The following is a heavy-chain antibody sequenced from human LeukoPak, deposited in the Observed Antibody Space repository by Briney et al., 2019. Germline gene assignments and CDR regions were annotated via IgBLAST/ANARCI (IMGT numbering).Heavy chain of an antibody. V-gene: IGHV1-3*01. D-gene: IGHD2-15*01. CDR1: GYTFTSYA. J-gene: IGHJ5*02. CDR3: ASARVPFLGYCSGGSCLSGGWFDP. CDR2: INAGNGNT. Sequence: GASVKVSCKASGYTFTSYAMHWVRQAPGQRLEWMGWINAGNGNTKYSQKFQARVTITRDTSTSTADMELSSLRSEDTAVYYCASARVPFLGYCSGGSCLSGGWFDPWGQGTLVTVSS.